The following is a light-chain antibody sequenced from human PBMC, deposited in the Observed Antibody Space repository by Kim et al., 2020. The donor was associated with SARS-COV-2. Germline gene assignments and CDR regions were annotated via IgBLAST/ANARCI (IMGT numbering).Light chain of an antibody. CDR2: DAS. Sequence: DIQMTQSPSTLSASVGDRVTIACRASQTIGTWLAWYQQKPGKAPKLLIYDASTLESGVPSRFSGSGSGTEFTLTISILQPDDFATYYCQQYDSYSYTFGLGTKLEI. V-gene: IGKV1-5*01. J-gene: IGKJ2*01. CDR3: QQYDSYSYT. CDR1: QTIGTW.